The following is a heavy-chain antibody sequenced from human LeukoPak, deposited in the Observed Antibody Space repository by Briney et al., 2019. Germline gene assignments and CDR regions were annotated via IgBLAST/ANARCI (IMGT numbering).Heavy chain of an antibody. J-gene: IGHJ4*01. V-gene: IGHV4-34*01. Sequence: SETLSLTCAVYGGSFSGYYWSWIRQPPGKGLEWIGEINHSGSTNYNPSLKSRVTISVDTSKNQFSLKLSSVTAADTAVYYCAKGGKGASAAFDIWGQEPRSLSPQ. D-gene: IGHD1-26*01. CDR3: AKGGKGASAAFDI. CDR2: INHSGST. CDR1: GGSFSGYY.